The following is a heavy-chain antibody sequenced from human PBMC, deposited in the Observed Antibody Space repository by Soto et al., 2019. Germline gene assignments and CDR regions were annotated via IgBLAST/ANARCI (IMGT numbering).Heavy chain of an antibody. CDR3: ARIRRWRYGMDV. J-gene: IGHJ6*02. V-gene: IGHV2-70*01. CDR2: IDWDDDK. CDR1: GFSLSTSGMC. Sequence: SGPTLGNPTQTLTLTCTFSGFSLSTSGMCVSWIRQPPGKALDWLALIDWDDDKYYSTSLKTRLTISKDTSKNQVVLTMTNMDPVDTATYYCARIRRWRYGMDVWGQGTTVTVSS. D-gene: IGHD2-15*01.